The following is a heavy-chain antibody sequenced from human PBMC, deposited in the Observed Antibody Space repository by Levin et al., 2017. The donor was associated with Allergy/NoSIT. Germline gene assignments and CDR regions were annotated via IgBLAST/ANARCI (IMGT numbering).Heavy chain of an antibody. J-gene: IGHJ4*02. V-gene: IGHV1-2*02. CDR1: GYTFTGYY. CDR3: ARAPKGYSGYELPPDFDY. CDR2: INPNSGGT. Sequence: ASVKVSCKASGYTFTGYYMHWVRQAPGQGLEWMGWINPNSGGTNYAQKFQGRVTMTRDTSISTAYMELSRLRSDDTAVYYCARAPKGYSGYELPPDFDYWGQGTLVTVSS. D-gene: IGHD5-12*01.